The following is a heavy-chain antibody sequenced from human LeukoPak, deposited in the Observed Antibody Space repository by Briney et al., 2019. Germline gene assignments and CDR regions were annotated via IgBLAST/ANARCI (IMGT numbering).Heavy chain of an antibody. CDR1: GGSISSSSYY. CDR2: IYYSGST. CDR3: ARYYDSSGYPYYFDY. V-gene: IGHV4-39*07. J-gene: IGHJ4*02. D-gene: IGHD3-22*01. Sequence: KTSETLSLTCTVSGGSISSSSYYWGWIRQPPGKGLEWIGSIYYSGSTNYNPSLKSRVTISVDTSKNQFSLKLSSVTAADTAVYYCARYYDSSGYPYYFDYWGQGTLVTVSS.